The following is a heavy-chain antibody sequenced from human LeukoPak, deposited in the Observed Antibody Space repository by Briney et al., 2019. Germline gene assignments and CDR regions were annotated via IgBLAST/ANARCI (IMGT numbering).Heavy chain of an antibody. V-gene: IGHV4-39*01. CDR1: GDTISTSDHY. CDR2: IYYTGNT. Sequence: SQTLSLTCTVSGDTISTSDHYWGWIRQPPGKGLEWIGSIYYTGNTYYNPSLKSRVTISVDTSKNQFSLKLSSVTAADTAVYYCVRHQEGMVRGVLYYMDVWGTGTTVTISS. CDR3: VRHQEGMVRGVLYYMDV. D-gene: IGHD3-10*01. J-gene: IGHJ6*03.